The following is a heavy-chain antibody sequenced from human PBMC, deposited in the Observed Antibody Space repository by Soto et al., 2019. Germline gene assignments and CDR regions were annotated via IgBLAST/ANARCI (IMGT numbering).Heavy chain of an antibody. CDR3: ATRMTTAPY. D-gene: IGHD4-17*01. J-gene: IGHJ4*02. CDR1: LFIVSDNY. Sequence: EVRLVQSGGGLVQPGGSLRLSCAASLFIVSDNYMSWVRQAPGKGLEWVSLIYSGGGTDYAESVKGRFTISRDNSKNTLYLQMNSLKAEDTGIYYCATRMTTAPYWGQGTVVNVSP. CDR2: IYSGGGT. V-gene: IGHV3-66*01.